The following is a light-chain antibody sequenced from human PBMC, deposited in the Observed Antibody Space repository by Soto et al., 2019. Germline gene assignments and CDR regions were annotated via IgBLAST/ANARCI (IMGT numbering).Light chain of an antibody. CDR2: DAS. CDR1: QSVSSY. CDR3: QQRSNWPPIT. J-gene: IGKJ5*01. V-gene: IGKV3-11*01. Sequence: EIVLTQSPVTLSLSPGERATLSCRASQSVSSYLAWYQQKPGQAPRLLIYDASNRATGIPARFSGGGSGTDFTLTIDNLEPDDFAIYYCQQRSNWPPITFGQGTRLEIK.